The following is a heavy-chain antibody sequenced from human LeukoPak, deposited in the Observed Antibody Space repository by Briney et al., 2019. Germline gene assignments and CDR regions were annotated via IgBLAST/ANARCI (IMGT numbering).Heavy chain of an antibody. CDR2: IYPGDSDT. J-gene: IGHJ4*02. D-gene: IGHD3-10*01. CDR1: GYSFISYW. CDR3: ARQQYGSGSYSDY. Sequence: GESLKISCKGSGYSFISYWIGWVRQMRGKGLEWMGIIYPGDSDTRYSPSFQGQVTISADKSISTAYLQWSSLKASDTAMYYCARQQYGSGSYSDYWGQGTLVTVSS. V-gene: IGHV5-51*01.